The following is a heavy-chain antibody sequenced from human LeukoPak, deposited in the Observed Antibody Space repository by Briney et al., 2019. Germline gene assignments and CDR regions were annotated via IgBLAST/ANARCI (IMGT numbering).Heavy chain of an antibody. V-gene: IGHV3-7*01. Sequence: GGSLRLSCAASGFTFSNYWMSWVRQAPGKGLECVANIKPDGSEKYYLDPVKGRFTISRDNAKNSLYLQMNSLGAEDTAVYYCASGSYFDDWGQGTRVTVSS. CDR2: IKPDGSEK. CDR1: GFTFSNYW. CDR3: ASGSYFDD. J-gene: IGHJ4*02. D-gene: IGHD1-26*01.